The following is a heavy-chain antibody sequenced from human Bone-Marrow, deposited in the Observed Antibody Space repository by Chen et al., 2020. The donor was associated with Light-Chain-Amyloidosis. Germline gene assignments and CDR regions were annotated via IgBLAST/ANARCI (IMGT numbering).Heavy chain of an antibody. V-gene: IGHV3-9*01. CDR3: AKDKGGSMGFGMDV. D-gene: IGHD3-10*01. Sequence: VNLVESGGGVVQPGGSLRLSCEVSGFTFSSYGMHWVRQAPGKGLEWVSGISWNSGVKGYVDSVRGRFTISRDGVKNSLYLQMNSLRPEDTALYYCAKDKGGSMGFGMDVWGQGTTVIVSS. CDR1: GFTFSSYG. CDR2: ISWNSGVK. J-gene: IGHJ6*02.